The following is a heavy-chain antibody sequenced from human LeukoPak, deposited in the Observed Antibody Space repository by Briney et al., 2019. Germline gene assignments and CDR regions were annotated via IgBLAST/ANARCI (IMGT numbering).Heavy chain of an antibody. D-gene: IGHD6-13*01. V-gene: IGHV4-38-2*01. CDR3: ARQGGSSSPYYYYYMDV. CDR1: GYSISSGYY. J-gene: IGHJ6*03. Sequence: SETLSLTCAVSGYSISSGYYWGWFRQPPGKGLEWIGNIYHSGNTYSNPSLKGRITISVDTSTNQFSLKLTSVTAADTAVYYCARQGGSSSPYYYYYMDVWGIGTTVTVSS. CDR2: IYHSGNT.